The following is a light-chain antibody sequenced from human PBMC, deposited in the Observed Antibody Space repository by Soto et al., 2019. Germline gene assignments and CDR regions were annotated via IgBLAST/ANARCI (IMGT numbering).Light chain of an antibody. CDR1: QSISSW. J-gene: IGKJ4*01. CDR2: KAS. V-gene: IGKV1-5*03. Sequence: DIQMTQSPSTLSAFVGDRVTITCRASQSISSWLAWYQQKPGKAPNLLIYKASTLEIGVPSRFSGSGSATEFTLTITSLQPDDFATYYCQQYSNYPTTFGGGTEVQIK. CDR3: QQYSNYPTT.